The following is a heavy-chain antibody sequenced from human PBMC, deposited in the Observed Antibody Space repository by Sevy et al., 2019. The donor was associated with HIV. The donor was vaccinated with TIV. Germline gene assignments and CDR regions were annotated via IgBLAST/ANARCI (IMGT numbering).Heavy chain of an antibody. V-gene: IGHV3-23*01. CDR1: GFTFSSYA. D-gene: IGHD6-6*01. Sequence: GGSLRLSCAASGFTFSSYAMSWVRQAPGKGLEWVSAISGGGGSTYYADSVKGRFTISRDNSKNTLYLQMNSLRAEDTSVYYCAKDAITGRRRYYYYGMDVWGQGTTVTVSS. J-gene: IGHJ6*02. CDR2: ISGGGGST. CDR3: AKDAITGRRRYYYYGMDV.